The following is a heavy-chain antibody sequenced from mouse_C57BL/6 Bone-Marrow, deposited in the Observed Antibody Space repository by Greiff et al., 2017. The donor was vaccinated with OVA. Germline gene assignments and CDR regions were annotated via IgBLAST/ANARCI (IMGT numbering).Heavy chain of an antibody. Sequence: EVKVVESGGGLVKPGGSLKLSCAASGFTFSDSGMHWVRQAPEKGLEWVAYISSGSSTIYYAYTVKGRFTISRDNAKNTLFLQMTSLRSEDTAMYYCARNYWYFDVWGTGTTVTVSS. CDR3: ARNYWYFDV. CDR2: ISSGSSTI. CDR1: GFTFSDSG. J-gene: IGHJ1*03. V-gene: IGHV5-17*01.